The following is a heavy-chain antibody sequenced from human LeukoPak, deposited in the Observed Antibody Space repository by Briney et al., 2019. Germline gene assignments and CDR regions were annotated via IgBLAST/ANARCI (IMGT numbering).Heavy chain of an antibody. Sequence: PGGSLRLSCAASAFTFSSNSMNWVRQAPGKGLEWVSSISSSSSYIYYADSVKGRFTISRDNAKNSLYLQMNSLRAEDTAVYYCARDISPAGTEDAFDIWGQGTMVTVSS. CDR2: ISSSSSYI. J-gene: IGHJ3*02. D-gene: IGHD1-1*01. CDR1: AFTFSSNS. CDR3: ARDISPAGTEDAFDI. V-gene: IGHV3-21*01.